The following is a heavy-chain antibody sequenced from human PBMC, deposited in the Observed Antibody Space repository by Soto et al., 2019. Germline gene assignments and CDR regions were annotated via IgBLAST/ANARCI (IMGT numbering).Heavy chain of an antibody. Sequence: ASVKVFCKASGYTFTSYDINWVRQATGQGLEWMGWMNPNSGNTGYAQKFQGRVTMTRNTSISTAYMELSSLRSEDTAVYYCARGAWLLLSYYYMDVWGKGTTVTVSS. CDR2: MNPNSGNT. D-gene: IGHD2-15*01. CDR1: GYTFTSYD. J-gene: IGHJ6*03. CDR3: ARGAWLLLSYYYMDV. V-gene: IGHV1-8*01.